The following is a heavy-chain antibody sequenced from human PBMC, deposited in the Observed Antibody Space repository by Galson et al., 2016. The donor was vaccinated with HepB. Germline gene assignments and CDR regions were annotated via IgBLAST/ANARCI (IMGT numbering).Heavy chain of an antibody. CDR1: GFTFRMYS. J-gene: IGHJ4*02. V-gene: IGHV3-30*04. D-gene: IGHD2-2*01. CDR3: AKEDFCSRTGCPAGY. CDR2: IAGNGRGQ. Sequence: SLRLSCAASGFTFRMYSIHWIRQAPGKGLEWVAVIAGNGRGQYYADSVRGRFTISRDNSKNTVDLQMSSLSPDDTAVYYCAKEDFCSRTGCPAGYWGQGSLVTVSS.